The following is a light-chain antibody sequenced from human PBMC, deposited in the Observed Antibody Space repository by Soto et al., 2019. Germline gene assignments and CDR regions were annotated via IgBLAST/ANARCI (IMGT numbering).Light chain of an antibody. CDR3: GTWDSSLSAWV. CDR1: SSNIGINY. V-gene: IGLV1-51*01. Sequence: QSVLTHPPSVSAAPGQKVTISCSGSSSNIGINYVSWYQQLPGTAPKLLIYDNNKRPSGIPDRFSGSKSGTSATLGITGLQTGDEADYYCGTWDSSLSAWVFGGGTKLTVL. J-gene: IGLJ2*01. CDR2: DNN.